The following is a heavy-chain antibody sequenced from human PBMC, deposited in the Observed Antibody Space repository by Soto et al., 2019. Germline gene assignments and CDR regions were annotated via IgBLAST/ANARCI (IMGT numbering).Heavy chain of an antibody. D-gene: IGHD2-8*02. CDR1: GYTLTDFA. V-gene: IGHV1-24*01. J-gene: IGHJ4*02. CDR3: AGGYCTATSCHDYDH. Sequence: QVHLVQSGAEVKKPGASVKVSCNFSGYTLTDFAIQWVRQAPGKGLEWMGGFDPEYGETFYAQEFQGRVTMTEDKSTETAYMELRSLRSEDTAVYYCAGGYCTATSCHDYDHWGQGTLVAVSS. CDR2: FDPEYGET.